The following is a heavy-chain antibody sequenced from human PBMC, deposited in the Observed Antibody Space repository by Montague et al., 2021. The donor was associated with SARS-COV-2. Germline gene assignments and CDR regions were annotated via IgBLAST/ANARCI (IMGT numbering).Heavy chain of an antibody. V-gene: IGHV4-59*01. J-gene: IGHJ3*02. D-gene: IGHD3-9*01. CDR1: GGSITSYY. CDR2: IYYSGST. CDR3: ARNGLGAYDILTGYTVNAFDK. Sequence: SETLSLTCTVSGGSITSYYWTWIRQPPGKGLEWVGRIYYSGSTNYNPSLKSRVTISVDTSKNQFSLKLSSVTAADTAVYYCARNGLGAYDILTGYTVNAFDKWGQGTMVTVSS.